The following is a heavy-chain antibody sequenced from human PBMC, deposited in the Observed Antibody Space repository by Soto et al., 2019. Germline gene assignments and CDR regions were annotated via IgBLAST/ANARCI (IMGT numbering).Heavy chain of an antibody. J-gene: IGHJ6*03. Sequence: GGSLRLSCAASGFTFSDYYMSWIRQAPGKGLEWVSYISSSGSTIYYADSVKGRFTISRDNAKNSLYLQMNSLRAEDTAVYYCARRASRLDLGSLYWLYYMDVWGKGTTVTVSS. CDR1: GFTFSDYY. CDR2: ISSSGSTI. V-gene: IGHV3-11*01. D-gene: IGHD5-12*01. CDR3: ARRASRLDLGSLYWLYYMDV.